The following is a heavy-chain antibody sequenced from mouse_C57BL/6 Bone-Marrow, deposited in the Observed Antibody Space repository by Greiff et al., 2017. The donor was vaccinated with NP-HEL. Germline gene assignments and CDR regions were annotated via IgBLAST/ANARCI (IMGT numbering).Heavy chain of an antibody. CDR2: ISSGGSCT. CDR3: ARHGGWLHYWYFDV. Sequence: EVQLVQSGADLVKPGASLKLSCAASGFTFSSYGMPWVRQTPDKRLEWVATISSGGSCTYYTESLKGRFTISGDNSNNTHYLQMSSLKSEDTAMYYCARHGGWLHYWYFDVWGTGTTVTVSS. V-gene: IGHV5-6*01. CDR1: GFTFSSYG. D-gene: IGHD2-3*01. J-gene: IGHJ1*03.